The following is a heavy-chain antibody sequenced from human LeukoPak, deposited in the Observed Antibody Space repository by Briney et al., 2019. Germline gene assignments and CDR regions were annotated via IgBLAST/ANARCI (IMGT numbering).Heavy chain of an antibody. Sequence: GGSLRLSCAASGFTFSDYGMSWVRQAPGKGLEWVSTITSAGSTTYYADSVKGRFTISRDNSKNTLYLQMYSLRAEDTAVYYCAKQDGRGTYQYYFDYWGQGTLVTVSS. D-gene: IGHD1-26*01. CDR2: ITSAGSTT. J-gene: IGHJ4*02. CDR1: GFTFSDYG. V-gene: IGHV3-23*01. CDR3: AKQDGRGTYQYYFDY.